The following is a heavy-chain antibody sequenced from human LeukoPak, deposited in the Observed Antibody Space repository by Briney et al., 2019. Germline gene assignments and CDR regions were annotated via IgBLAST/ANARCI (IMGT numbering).Heavy chain of an antibody. Sequence: PGGSLRLSCAVSGFTFNSYAMSWVRQAPGKGLEWVSGISSSGGTTYYADSVKGRFTISRDNSENTLYLQMNSLRAEDTAVYYCAKIAAVGYYFDYWGQGTLVTVSS. V-gene: IGHV3-23*01. D-gene: IGHD6-13*01. CDR1: GFTFNSYA. CDR2: ISSSGGTT. CDR3: AKIAAVGYYFDY. J-gene: IGHJ4*02.